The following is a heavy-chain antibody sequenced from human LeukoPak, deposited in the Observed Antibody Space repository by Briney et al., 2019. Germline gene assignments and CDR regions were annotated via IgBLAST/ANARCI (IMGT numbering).Heavy chain of an antibody. V-gene: IGHV3-74*01. CDR1: GFTFSSYW. Sequence: PGGSLRLSCAASGFTFSSYWMHWVRQGPGKGLVWVSRINSDGSSTSYADPVKGRFTISRDNAKNTLYLQMNSLRAEDTAVYYCARRSAAKDAFDIWGQGTMVTVSS. D-gene: IGHD6-25*01. J-gene: IGHJ3*02. CDR3: ARRSAAKDAFDI. CDR2: INSDGSST.